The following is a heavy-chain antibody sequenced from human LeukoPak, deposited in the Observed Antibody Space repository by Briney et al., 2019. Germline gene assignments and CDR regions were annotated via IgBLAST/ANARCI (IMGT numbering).Heavy chain of an antibody. Sequence: SVKVSCKASGGTFSSYAISWVRQAPGQGLEWMGGIIPIFGTANYAQKFQGRVTITTDKSTSTAYMELSSLRSEDTAVYYCAREGGGRYYDSSGYYYPYFDYWGQGTLVTVSS. CDR1: GGTFSSYA. J-gene: IGHJ4*02. D-gene: IGHD3-22*01. CDR2: IIPIFGTA. V-gene: IGHV1-69*05. CDR3: AREGGGRYYDSSGYYYPYFDY.